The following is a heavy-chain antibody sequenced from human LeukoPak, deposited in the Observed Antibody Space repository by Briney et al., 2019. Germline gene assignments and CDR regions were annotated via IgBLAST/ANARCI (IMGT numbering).Heavy chain of an antibody. V-gene: IGHV1-8*03. J-gene: IGHJ3*01. CDR1: GYTFTSYD. Sequence: ASVKVSCKASGYTFTSYDINWLRQATGQGLEWMGWMNPNSGNTGYAQKFQGRVTITRNTYISTAYMELSSLRSEDTAVYYCAREDSSGYSRWGQGTMVTVSS. D-gene: IGHD3-22*01. CDR2: MNPNSGNT. CDR3: AREDSSGYSR.